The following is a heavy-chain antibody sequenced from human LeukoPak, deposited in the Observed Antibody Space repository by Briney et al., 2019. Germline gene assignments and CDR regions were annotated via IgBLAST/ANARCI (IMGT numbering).Heavy chain of an antibody. J-gene: IGHJ4*02. Sequence: SVKVSCKASGGTFSSYAISWVRQAPGQGLEWMGGIIPIFGTANYAQKFQGRVTITADESTSTAYMELSSLRSEDTAVYYCARGPTYGDYWYYFGYWGQGTLVTVSS. CDR1: GGTFSSYA. V-gene: IGHV1-69*01. CDR3: ARGPTYGDYWYYFGY. D-gene: IGHD4-17*01. CDR2: IIPIFGTA.